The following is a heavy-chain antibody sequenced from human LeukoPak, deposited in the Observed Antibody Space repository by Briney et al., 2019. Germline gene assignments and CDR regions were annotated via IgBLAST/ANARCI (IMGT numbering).Heavy chain of an antibody. CDR2: INWNGGST. D-gene: IGHD3-10*01. CDR3: ARSASGSYYYYYMDV. J-gene: IGHJ6*03. Sequence: VGSLRLSCVASGFTSDDYGMSWVRQAPGKGVEWVCGINWNGGSTGYGDSVKGRLTISRDNAKNSLYLQMNRLRAEDTAFFYCARSASGSYYYYYMDVWGKGTTVTVSS. V-gene: IGHV3-20*04. CDR1: GFTSDDYG.